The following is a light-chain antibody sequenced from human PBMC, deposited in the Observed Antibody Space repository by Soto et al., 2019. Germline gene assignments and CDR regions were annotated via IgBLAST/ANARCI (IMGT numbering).Light chain of an antibody. V-gene: IGKV1-39*01. Sequence: IQMTQSPSSLSASVGDSVTITCRAGQDIFSSLNWYQHKPGKAPKLLIYAASNLQTGVPSRFSGSGSGTDFTLTISSLQPEDFATYYCQPSYNRPPITFGQRTRLEIK. CDR3: QPSYNRPPIT. CDR1: QDIFSS. CDR2: AAS. J-gene: IGKJ5*01.